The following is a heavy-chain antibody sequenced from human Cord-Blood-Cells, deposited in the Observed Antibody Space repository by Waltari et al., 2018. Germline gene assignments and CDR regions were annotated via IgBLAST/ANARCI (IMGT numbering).Heavy chain of an antibody. D-gene: IGHD2-15*01. V-gene: IGHV3-9*01. J-gene: IGHJ3*02. CDR2: ISWNSGSI. CDR1: GFTFDDYA. CDR3: AKGWARGVVEAADAFDI. Sequence: EVQLVESGGGLVQPGRSLRLSCAASGFTFDDYAMHWVRQAPGKGLEWVSGISWNSGSIGYADSVKGRFTISRDNAKNSLYLQMNSLRAEDTALYYCAKGWARGVVEAADAFDIWGQGTMVTVSS.